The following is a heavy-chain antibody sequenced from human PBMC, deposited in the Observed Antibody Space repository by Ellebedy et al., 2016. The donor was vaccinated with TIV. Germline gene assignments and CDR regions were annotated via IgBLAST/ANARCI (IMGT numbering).Heavy chain of an antibody. CDR2: IKQDGSEK. CDR1: GFTFSSYW. CDR3: ARGYAPTRNFVDY. V-gene: IGHV3-7*03. Sequence: GGSLRLXXAASGFTFSSYWMSWVRQAPGKGLEWVANIKQDGSEKYYVDSVKGRFTISRDNAKNSLYLQMNSLRAEDTAVYYCARGYAPTRNFVDYWGQGTLVTVSS. D-gene: IGHD5-12*01. J-gene: IGHJ4*02.